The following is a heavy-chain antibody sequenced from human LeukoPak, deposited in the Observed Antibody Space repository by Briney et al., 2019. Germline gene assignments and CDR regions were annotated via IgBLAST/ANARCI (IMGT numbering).Heavy chain of an antibody. Sequence: SETLSLTCAVYIDSFSNYHWNWIRQTPAKGMEWFGEVNESGGTNISPSLRSRVILSVDTSKNQFSLKLISVTVADTAIYYCARGQGATAPQVGKNWFHPWGQGTRVTVSS. J-gene: IGHJ5*02. V-gene: IGHV4-34*01. CDR1: IDSFSNYH. CDR3: ARGQGATAPQVGKNWFHP. CDR2: VNESGGT. D-gene: IGHD1-26*01.